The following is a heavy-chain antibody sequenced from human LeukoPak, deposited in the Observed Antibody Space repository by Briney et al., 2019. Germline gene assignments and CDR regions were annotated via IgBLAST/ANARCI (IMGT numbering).Heavy chain of an antibody. CDR3: ARPPYGSGTIDY. J-gene: IGHJ4*02. CDR2: INSDGSDT. CDR1: GFTFSSYW. Sequence: GGSLRLSCAASGFTFSSYWMHWVRQAPGKGLVWVSRINSDGSDTIYADSVKGRFTISRDNTKNTLYLQMNSLRAEDTAVYYCARPPYGSGTIDYWGQGTLVTVSS. V-gene: IGHV3-74*01. D-gene: IGHD3-10*01.